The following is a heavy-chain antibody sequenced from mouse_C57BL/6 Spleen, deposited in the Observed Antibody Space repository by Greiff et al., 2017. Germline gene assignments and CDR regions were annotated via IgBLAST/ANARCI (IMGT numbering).Heavy chain of an antibody. CDR3: ARQTAQDAMDY. J-gene: IGHJ4*01. D-gene: IGHD3-2*02. V-gene: IGHV2-6*01. CDR2: IGGVGST. CDR1: GFSLTSYG. Sequence: VKLMESGPGLVAPSQSLSITCTVSGFSLTSYGVDWVRQSPGKGLEWLGIIGGVGSTNYNTALKSRLSISKDNSKSQVFLKMNSLQSDDTAMYYCARQTAQDAMDYWGQGTSVTVSS.